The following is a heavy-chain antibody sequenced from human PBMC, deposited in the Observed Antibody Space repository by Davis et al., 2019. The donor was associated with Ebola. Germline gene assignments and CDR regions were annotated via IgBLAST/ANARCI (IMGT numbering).Heavy chain of an antibody. J-gene: IGHJ6*03. CDR1: GGSISRGGSY. CDR3: ARDLRYDSSGYDYYFYMDV. Sequence: PSETLSLTCTVSGGSISRGGSYWTWIRQHPGKGLEWIRYLYYSGSTYQKASLKSRVTISLDTSKNQFSLNLYSVTAADTAVYYCARDLRYDSSGYDYYFYMDVWGKGTTVTVAS. CDR2: LYYSGST. V-gene: IGHV4-31*03. D-gene: IGHD3-22*01.